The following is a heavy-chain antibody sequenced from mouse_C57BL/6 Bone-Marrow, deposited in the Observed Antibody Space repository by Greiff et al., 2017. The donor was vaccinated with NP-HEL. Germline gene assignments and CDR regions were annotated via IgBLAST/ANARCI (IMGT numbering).Heavy chain of an antibody. J-gene: IGHJ1*03. D-gene: IGHD2-14*01. CDR2: IYPRSGNT. CDR1: GYTFTSYG. V-gene: IGHV1-81*01. Sequence: QVQLQQSGAELARPGASVKLSCKASGYTFTSYGISWVKQRTGQGLEWIGEIYPRSGNTYYNEKFKGKATLTADKSSSTAYMELRSLTSEDSAVYFCARGGMNRYWYFDVWGTGTTVTVSS. CDR3: ARGGMNRYWYFDV.